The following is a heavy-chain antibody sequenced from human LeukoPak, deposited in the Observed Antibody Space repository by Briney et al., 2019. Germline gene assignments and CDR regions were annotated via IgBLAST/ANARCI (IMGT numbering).Heavy chain of an antibody. V-gene: IGHV3-33*08. J-gene: IGHJ6*02. CDR1: GFTFSSYA. Sequence: GRSLRLSCAASGFTFSSYAMHWVRQAPGKGLEWVAVIWYDGSNKYYADSVKGRFTISRDNSKNTLYLQMNSLRAEDTAVYYCARPIYGGNPETYYYYGMDVWGQGTTVTVSS. D-gene: IGHD4-23*01. CDR2: IWYDGSNK. CDR3: ARPIYGGNPETYYYYGMDV.